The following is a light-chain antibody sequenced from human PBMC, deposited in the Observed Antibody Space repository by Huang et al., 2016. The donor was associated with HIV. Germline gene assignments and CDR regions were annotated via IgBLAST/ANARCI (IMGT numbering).Light chain of an antibody. CDR1: QTINTY. Sequence: DIQMTQSPSSLSASVGDRVTITCRARQTINTYLNWYQQKPGKAPKILIYAASSLHSGVPSRFSGSGSGTDFTLTISGLQREDFATYFCQQTYSTPRTFGQGTRVEIK. CDR2: AAS. V-gene: IGKV1-39*01. CDR3: QQTYSTPRT. J-gene: IGKJ1*01.